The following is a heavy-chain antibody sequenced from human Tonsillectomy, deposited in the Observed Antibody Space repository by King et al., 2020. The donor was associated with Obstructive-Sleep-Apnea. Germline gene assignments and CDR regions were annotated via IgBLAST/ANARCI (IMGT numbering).Heavy chain of an antibody. CDR2: VNWSGGST. J-gene: IGHJ6*02. Sequence: EVQLVESGGGVVRPGGSLRLSCAASGFTFDDYGMSWVRQAPGKGREWVSGVNWSGGSTAYADTVKGRFTISRADAKNSLYLQMNSLRAEDTALYHCARTGYSYGSYYYGMDVWGQGTTVSVSS. D-gene: IGHD5-18*01. CDR1: GFTFDDYG. V-gene: IGHV3-20*01. CDR3: ARTGYSYGSYYYGMDV.